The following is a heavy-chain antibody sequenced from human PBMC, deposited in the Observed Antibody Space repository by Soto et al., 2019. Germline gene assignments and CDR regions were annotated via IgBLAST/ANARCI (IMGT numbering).Heavy chain of an antibody. D-gene: IGHD3-3*01. CDR3: ARRITIFGVVTQGYYYYGMDV. V-gene: IGHV3-21*01. J-gene: IGHJ6*02. CDR1: GFTFSSYS. Sequence: EVQLVESGGGLVKPGGSLRLSCAASGFTFSSYSMNWVRQAPGKGLEWVSSIGSSSSYIYYADSVKGRFTISRDNAKNSLYLQMNSLRAEDTAVYYCARRITIFGVVTQGYYYYGMDVWGQGTTVTVSS. CDR2: IGSSSSYI.